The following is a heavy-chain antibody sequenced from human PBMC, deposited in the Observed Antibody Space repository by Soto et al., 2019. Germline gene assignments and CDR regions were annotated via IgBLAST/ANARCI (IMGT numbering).Heavy chain of an antibody. Sequence: PSETLSLTCAVSGGSISSSNWWSWVRQPPGKGLEWIGEIYHSGSTNYNPSLKSRVTISVDKSKNQFSLKLSSVTAADTAVYYCASRPHGITIFGVVSAFDYWGQGTLVTVSS. V-gene: IGHV4-4*02. J-gene: IGHJ4*02. CDR1: GGSISSSNW. CDR3: ASRPHGITIFGVVSAFDY. CDR2: IYHSGST. D-gene: IGHD3-3*01.